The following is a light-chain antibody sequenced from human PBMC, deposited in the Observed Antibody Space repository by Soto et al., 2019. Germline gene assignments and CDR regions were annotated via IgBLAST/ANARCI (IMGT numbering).Light chain of an antibody. CDR3: QQYGSSPMYT. J-gene: IGKJ2*01. CDR1: QSVSSSY. CDR2: GAS. V-gene: IGKV3-20*01. Sequence: EIVLTQSPGTLSLSPGERATLSCRASQSVSSSYLAWYQQKPGQAPRLLIYGASSRATGIPDRFSGSGSGTDFTLTISRLEPEDFAVYYCQQYGSSPMYTFXQGT.